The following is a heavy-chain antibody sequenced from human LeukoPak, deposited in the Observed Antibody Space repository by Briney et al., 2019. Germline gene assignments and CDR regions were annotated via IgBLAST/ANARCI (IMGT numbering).Heavy chain of an antibody. CDR2: INTNTGNP. D-gene: IGHD6-19*01. CDR3: ARDRGQASIAVAGYFDY. Sequence: ASVTVSCKASGYTSTSYAMNWVRQAPGQGLEGMGWINTNTGNPTYAQGFTGRFVFSLDTSVSTAYLQISSLKAEDTAVYYCARDRGQASIAVAGYFDYWGQGTLVTVSS. V-gene: IGHV7-4-1*02. CDR1: GYTSTSYA. J-gene: IGHJ4*02.